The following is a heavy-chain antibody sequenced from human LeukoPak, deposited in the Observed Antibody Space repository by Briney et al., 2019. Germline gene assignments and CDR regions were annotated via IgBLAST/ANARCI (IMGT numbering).Heavy chain of an antibody. J-gene: IGHJ4*02. V-gene: IGHV1-2*02. CDR3: ARDVSVSYGPPFDY. Sequence: ASVKVSCKASGYTFTGYYMHWVRQAPGQGLEWMGWINPNSGGTNYAQKFQGRVTMTRDTSISTAYMELSRLRSDDTAVYYCARDVSVSYGPPFDYWGQGTLVTVSS. CDR1: GYTFTGYY. D-gene: IGHD5-18*01. CDR2: INPNSGGT.